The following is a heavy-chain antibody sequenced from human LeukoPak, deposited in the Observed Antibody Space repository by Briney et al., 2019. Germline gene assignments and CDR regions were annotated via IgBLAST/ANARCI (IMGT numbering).Heavy chain of an antibody. CDR1: GYTFTSYG. Sequence: GASVKVSCKASGYTFTSYGISWVRQAPGQGLEWMGWISAYNGNTNYAQKLQGRVTTTTDTSTSTAYMELRSLRSDDTAVYYCARGFGIVVVPAAIYWFDPWGQGTLVTVSS. V-gene: IGHV1-18*01. J-gene: IGHJ5*02. CDR3: ARGFGIVVVPAAIYWFDP. D-gene: IGHD2-2*01. CDR2: ISAYNGNT.